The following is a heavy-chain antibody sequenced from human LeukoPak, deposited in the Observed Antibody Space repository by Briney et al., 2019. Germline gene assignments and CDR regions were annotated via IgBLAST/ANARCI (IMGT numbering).Heavy chain of an antibody. Sequence: GGSLRLSCAASGFTFSNYGMHWVRQAPGKGLEWVAVISYDGSNKYYADSVKGRFTISRDNSKNTLYLQMNSLRAEDTAVYDCAKSDGKEAYYYGMDVWGQGTTVTVSS. CDR1: GFTFSNYG. CDR2: ISYDGSNK. CDR3: AKSDGKEAYYYGMDV. V-gene: IGHV3-30*18. D-gene: IGHD4-23*01. J-gene: IGHJ6*02.